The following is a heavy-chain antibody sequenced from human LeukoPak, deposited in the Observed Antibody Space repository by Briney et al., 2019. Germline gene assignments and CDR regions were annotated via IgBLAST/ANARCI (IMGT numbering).Heavy chain of an antibody. D-gene: IGHD1-7*01. Sequence: SETLSLTCAVYGGSFSGYYWSWIRQPPGKGLEWIGEINHSGSTNYNPSLKSRVTISVDTSKNQFSLKLSSVTAADTAVYYCASAGITGTVHYFDYWGQGTLVTVSS. CDR3: ASAGITGTVHYFDY. CDR2: INHSGST. J-gene: IGHJ4*02. V-gene: IGHV4-34*01. CDR1: GGSFSGYY.